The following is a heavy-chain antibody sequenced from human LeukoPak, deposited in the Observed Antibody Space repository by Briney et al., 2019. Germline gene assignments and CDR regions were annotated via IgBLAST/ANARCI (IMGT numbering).Heavy chain of an antibody. J-gene: IGHJ5*02. V-gene: IGHV4-61*01. CDR1: GGSVSSGSYY. CDR2: IYYSGST. CDR3: ARAFPDSSGYYGSDWFDP. Sequence: PSETLSLTCTVSGGSVSSGSYYWSWIRQPPGKGLEWIGYIYYSGSTNYNPSLKSRVTISVDTSKNQFSLKLSSVTAADTAAYYCARAFPDSSGYYGSDWFDPWGQGTLVTVSS. D-gene: IGHD3-22*01.